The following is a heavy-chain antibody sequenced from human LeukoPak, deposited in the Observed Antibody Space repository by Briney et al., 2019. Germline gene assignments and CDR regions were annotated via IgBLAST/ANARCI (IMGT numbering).Heavy chain of an antibody. CDR2: IDPGDSYN. V-gene: IGHV5-10-1*01. J-gene: IGHJ6*04. D-gene: IGHD4-23*01. Sequence: GESLGISCKGSGYSITSYWSSGVRPMPGKGQEWMGRIDPGDSYNNYSPSFQGPITISADKTIRTAQLKCSSLKASDTARYYCARLIESNSEYYGNGMDVWGKGTTVTVS. CDR1: GYSITSYW. CDR3: ARLIESNSEYYGNGMDV.